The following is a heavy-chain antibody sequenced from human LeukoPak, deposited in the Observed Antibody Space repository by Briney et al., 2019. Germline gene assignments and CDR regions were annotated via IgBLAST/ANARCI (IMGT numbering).Heavy chain of an antibody. J-gene: IGHJ5*02. V-gene: IGHV3-11*04. CDR3: ARDSYSSGWLNWFDP. CDR1: GFTFSDYY. CDR2: ISSSGSTI. D-gene: IGHD6-19*01. Sequence: GGSLRLSCAASGFTFSDYYMSWIRQAPGKGLEWVSYISSSGSTIYYADSVKGRFTISRDNAKNTLYLQMNSLRAEDTAVYYCARDSYSSGWLNWFDPWGQGTLVTVSS.